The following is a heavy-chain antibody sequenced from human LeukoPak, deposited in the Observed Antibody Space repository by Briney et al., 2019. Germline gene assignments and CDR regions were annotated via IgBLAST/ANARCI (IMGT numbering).Heavy chain of an antibody. D-gene: IGHD2-2*02. V-gene: IGHV3-21*01. J-gene: IGHJ5*01. Sequence: GGSLRLSCTTSGRNINSYMMNWIRQAPGKGLEWVSSISDRSGYTFYAESVRGRFTISRDNAKNSVSLQMTSLRAQDTAVYYCAMDLWARGETAAIGPFDSWGQGTLVIVSS. CDR2: ISDRSGYT. CDR3: AMDLWARGETAAIGPFDS. CDR1: GRNINSYM.